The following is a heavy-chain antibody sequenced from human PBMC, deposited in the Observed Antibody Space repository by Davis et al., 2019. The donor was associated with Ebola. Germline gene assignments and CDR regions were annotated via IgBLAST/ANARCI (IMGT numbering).Heavy chain of an antibody. D-gene: IGHD3-3*01. CDR3: ARDPTRDFWSGYYKVGAFDY. CDR2: IYHSGST. J-gene: IGHJ4*02. V-gene: IGHV4-38-2*02. Sequence: PSETLSLTCTVSGYSISSGYYWGWIRQPPGKGLEWIGSIYHSGSTYYNPSLKSRVTISVDTSKNQFSLKLSSVTAADTAVYYCARDPTRDFWSGYYKVGAFDYWGQGTLVTVSS. CDR1: GYSISSGYY.